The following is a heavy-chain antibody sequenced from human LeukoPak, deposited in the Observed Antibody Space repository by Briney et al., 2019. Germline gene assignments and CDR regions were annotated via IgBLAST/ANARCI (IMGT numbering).Heavy chain of an antibody. D-gene: IGHD2-8*02. CDR3: AREGLPGGFDI. V-gene: IGHV3-48*02. CDR1: EFTFSSYA. Sequence: GGSLRLSCAASEFTFSSYAMQWVRQAPGRGLEWVSHISITGANIYYADSVKGRFTISRDNAKNSLYLQMNSLRDEDTAVYSCAREGLPGGFDIWGQGTMVTVSS. J-gene: IGHJ3*02. CDR2: ISITGANI.